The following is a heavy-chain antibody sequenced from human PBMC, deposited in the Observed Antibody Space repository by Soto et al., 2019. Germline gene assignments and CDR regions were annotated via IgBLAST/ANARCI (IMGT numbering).Heavy chain of an antibody. CDR3: ARQDHGDYEFFFDY. CDR1: GDSIISTTKY. D-gene: IGHD4-17*01. Sequence: SSETLSLIXTVSGDSIISTTKYWGWIRESPGRGLEWIGTISSIGSTYDNPSLEGQVTISVDTSKNQFSLKVTSVTAADTGLYYCARQDHGDYEFFFDYWGQGTLVTVSS. CDR2: ISSIGST. V-gene: IGHV4-39*01. J-gene: IGHJ4*02.